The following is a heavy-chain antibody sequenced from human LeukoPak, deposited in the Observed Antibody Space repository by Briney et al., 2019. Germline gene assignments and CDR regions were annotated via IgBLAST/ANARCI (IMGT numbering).Heavy chain of an antibody. CDR3: ARNVGWYSHDS. CDR1: GGSFSGYY. J-gene: IGHJ4*02. D-gene: IGHD6-19*01. CDR2: INHSGST. Sequence: SETLSLTCAVYGGSFSGYYWSWLRQPPGKGLEWIGEINHSGSTNYNPSLKSRVTISVDTSKNQFSLKLSSVTAADTAVYYCARNVGWYSHDSWGQGTLVTVSS. V-gene: IGHV4-34*01.